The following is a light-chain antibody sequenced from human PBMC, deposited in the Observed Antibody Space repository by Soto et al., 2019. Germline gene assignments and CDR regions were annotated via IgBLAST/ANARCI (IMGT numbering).Light chain of an antibody. Sequence: EIVLTQSPGTLYLSPGERATLSCRASQSVSRSYLAWYQQKPGQAPRLLIYGASSRATGLPDRFSGSGSGTDFTLTISRVEPEDFAVYYCQQYGSSPSFCPGTKVDIK. CDR3: QQYGSSPS. CDR1: QSVSRSY. CDR2: GAS. J-gene: IGKJ3*01. V-gene: IGKV3-20*01.